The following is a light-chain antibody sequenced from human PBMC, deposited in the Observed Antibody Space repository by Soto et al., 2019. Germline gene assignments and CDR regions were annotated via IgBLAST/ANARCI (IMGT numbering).Light chain of an antibody. CDR1: QTVSSNY. J-gene: IGKJ5*01. CDR3: QQRSNWPLIT. CDR2: GAS. Sequence: EIVLTQSPGTLSLAPGERATLSCRASQTVSSNYLAWFQQKGGQAPRLLIFGASSRAAGIPDRFSGSVSGTNFILTISSLEPEDFAVYYCQQRSNWPLITFGQGTRLEI. V-gene: IGKV3D-20*02.